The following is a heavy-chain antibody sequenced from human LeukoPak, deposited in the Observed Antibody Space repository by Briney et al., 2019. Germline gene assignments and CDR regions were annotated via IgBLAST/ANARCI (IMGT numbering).Heavy chain of an antibody. V-gene: IGHV3-11*01. CDR1: GSIFSEYY. D-gene: IGHD3-16*01. CDR2: IKGTGLTT. Sequence: GGSLRLSCSASGSIFSEYYMTWIRQAPGKGLEWVSTIKGTGLTTYYADSVKGRFTISRDNAKNTVFLQVGSLRADVTAMYYCARAGELRYMDVWGKGTAVTVSS. J-gene: IGHJ6*03. CDR3: ARAGELRYMDV.